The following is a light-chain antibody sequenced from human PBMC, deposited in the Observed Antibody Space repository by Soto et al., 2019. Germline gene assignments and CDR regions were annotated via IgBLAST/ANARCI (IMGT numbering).Light chain of an antibody. Sequence: QSALTQPASVSGSPGQSITISCTGSSNDVGAFNYVSWYRHSPGEAPKVLIRGVSIRPSGVSIRFSASKSANTASLTISGLQAEDEALYYCSSYTSSSTPYVFGTGTKLTVL. CDR2: GVS. CDR1: SNDVGAFNY. J-gene: IGLJ1*01. CDR3: SSYTSSSTPYV. V-gene: IGLV2-14*03.